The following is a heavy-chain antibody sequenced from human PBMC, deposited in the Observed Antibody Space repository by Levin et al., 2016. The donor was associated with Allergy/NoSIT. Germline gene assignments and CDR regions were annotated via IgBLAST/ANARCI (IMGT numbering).Heavy chain of an antibody. CDR2: INPSGGST. D-gene: IGHD6-13*01. Sequence: WVRQAPGQGLEWMGIINPSGGSTSYAQKFQGRVTMTRDTSTSTVYMELSSLRSEDTAVYYCARTGIAAVEGFGYYYYGMGVWGQGTTVTVSS. CDR3: ARTGIAAVEGFGYYYYGMGV. V-gene: IGHV1-46*01. J-gene: IGHJ6*02.